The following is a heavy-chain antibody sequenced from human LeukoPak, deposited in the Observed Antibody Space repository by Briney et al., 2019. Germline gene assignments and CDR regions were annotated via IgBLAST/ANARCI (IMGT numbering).Heavy chain of an antibody. V-gene: IGHV3-11*05. J-gene: IGHJ4*02. CDR1: GFTFSDYY. D-gene: IGHD6-19*01. CDR3: TRDQSGSGFNSDY. Sequence: GGSLRLSCAASGFTFSDYYMSWIGQAPGKGLEWVSYISSGSRYIDYADSVEGRFTISRDNAENSVYLQMTSLRAEDTAVYYCTRDQSGSGFNSDYWGQGTLVTVSS. CDR2: ISSGSRYI.